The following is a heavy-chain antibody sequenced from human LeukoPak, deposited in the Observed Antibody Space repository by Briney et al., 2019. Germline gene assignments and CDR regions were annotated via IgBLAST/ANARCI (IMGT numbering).Heavy chain of an antibody. CDR3: ARVGYCSGGSCYYDYYYYYGMDV. V-gene: IGHV1-69*04. CDR1: GGTFSSYA. CDR2: IIPILGIA. D-gene: IGHD2-15*01. J-gene: IGHJ6*02. Sequence: GASVKVSCKASGGTFSSYAISWVRQAPGQGLEWMGRIIPILGIANYAQKFQGRVTITADKSTGTAYMELSSLRSEDTAVYYCARVGYCSGGSCYYDYYYYYGMDVWGQGTTVTVSS.